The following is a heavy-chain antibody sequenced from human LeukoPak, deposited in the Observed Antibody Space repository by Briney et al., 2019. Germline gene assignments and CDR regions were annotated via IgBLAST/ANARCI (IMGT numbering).Heavy chain of an antibody. Sequence: SETLSLTCTVSGGSISSSSYYWGWIRQPPGKGLEWIGSIYYSGSTYYNPSPKSRVTISVDTSKNQFSLKLSSVTAADTAVYYCARLGVIINWFDPWGQGTQVTVSS. D-gene: IGHD2-8*01. J-gene: IGHJ5*02. V-gene: IGHV4-39*01. CDR1: GGSISSSSYY. CDR2: IYYSGST. CDR3: ARLGVIINWFDP.